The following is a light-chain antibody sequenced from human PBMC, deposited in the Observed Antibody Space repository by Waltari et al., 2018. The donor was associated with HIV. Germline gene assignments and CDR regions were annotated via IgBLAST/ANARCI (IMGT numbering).Light chain of an antibody. J-gene: IGLJ1*01. V-gene: IGLV3-21*02. Sequence: SYVLTPSPSVSVAPGQTPSITRGGNNIGSKSVHWSQQKAGQAPVLVVYNGSDRPSGIPERFSGSRSGNTATLTISRVEAGDEADYYCHVWDRSSDHHVFGPGTKVTVL. CDR1: NIGSKS. CDR3: HVWDRSSDHHV. CDR2: NGS.